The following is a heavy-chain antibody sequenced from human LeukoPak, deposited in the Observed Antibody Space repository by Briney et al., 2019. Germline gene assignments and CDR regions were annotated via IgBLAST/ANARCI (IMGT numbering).Heavy chain of an antibody. CDR1: GYSISSGYY. J-gene: IGHJ4*02. CDR3: ARASRTGLGIGSFDY. V-gene: IGHV4-38-2*02. CDR2: IYHSGST. D-gene: IGHD7-27*01. Sequence: SETLSLTCTVSGYSISSGYYWGWIRQPPGKGLEWIGSIYHSGSTYYNPSLKSRVTISVDTSKNQFSLKLSSVTAADTAVYYCARASRTGLGIGSFDYWGQGTLVTVSS.